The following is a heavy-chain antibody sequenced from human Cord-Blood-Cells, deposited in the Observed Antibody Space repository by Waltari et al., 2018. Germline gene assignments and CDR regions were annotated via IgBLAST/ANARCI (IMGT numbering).Heavy chain of an antibody. CDR2: ISPIFGTA. J-gene: IGHJ4*02. D-gene: IGHD2-8*02. Sequence: QVQLVQSGAAVKKPGSSVKVSCKASGGTFSSHAISLVRQAPGQGLEWMGGISPIFGTANYTQKFQGRVTITADESTSTAYMELSSLRSEDTAVYYCARSGLVYFDYWGQGTLVTVSS. V-gene: IGHV1-69*01. CDR3: ARSGLVYFDY. CDR1: GGTFSSHA.